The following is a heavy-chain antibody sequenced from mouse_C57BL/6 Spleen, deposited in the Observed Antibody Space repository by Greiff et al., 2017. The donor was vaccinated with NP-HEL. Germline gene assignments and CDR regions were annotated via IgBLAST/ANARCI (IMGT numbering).Heavy chain of an antibody. CDR2: IWRGGST. Sequence: VQLQQSGPGLVQPSQSLSITCTVSGFSLTSYGVHWVRQSPGKGLEWLGVIWRGGSTDNNAAFMSRLSITEDNSKSQVFFNMNRLHADDTAIYYCAKTYLPSYAMDDWGQGTSVTVSS. J-gene: IGHJ4*01. CDR1: GFSLTSYG. CDR3: AKTYLPSYAMDD. V-gene: IGHV2-5*01. D-gene: IGHD5-5*01.